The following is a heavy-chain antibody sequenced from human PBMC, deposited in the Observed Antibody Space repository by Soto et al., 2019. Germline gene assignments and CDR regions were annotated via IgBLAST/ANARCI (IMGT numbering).Heavy chain of an antibody. CDR1: GFTFSSYG. Sequence: QVQLVESGGGVVQPGRSLRLSCAASGFTFSSYGMHWVRQAPGKGLEWVAVIWYDGSNKYYADSVKGRFTISRDNSKNTLYLQMNSLRAEDTSVYYCARDSCSGGSCYWHYFGYWGQGTLVTVSS. D-gene: IGHD2-15*01. V-gene: IGHV3-33*01. CDR2: IWYDGSNK. CDR3: ARDSCSGGSCYWHYFGY. J-gene: IGHJ4*02.